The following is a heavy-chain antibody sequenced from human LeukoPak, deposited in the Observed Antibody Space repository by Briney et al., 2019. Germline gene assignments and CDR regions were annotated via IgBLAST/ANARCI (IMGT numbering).Heavy chain of an antibody. Sequence: PGGSLRLSCAASGFTFSSYGMHWVRQAPGKGLEWVAVIWYDGSNKYYADSVKGRFTISRDNSKNTLYLQMNSLRAEDTAVYYCARGRYSSSWYIVDAFDIWDQGTMVTVSS. J-gene: IGHJ3*02. CDR3: ARGRYSSSWYIVDAFDI. V-gene: IGHV3-33*01. CDR2: IWYDGSNK. CDR1: GFTFSSYG. D-gene: IGHD6-13*01.